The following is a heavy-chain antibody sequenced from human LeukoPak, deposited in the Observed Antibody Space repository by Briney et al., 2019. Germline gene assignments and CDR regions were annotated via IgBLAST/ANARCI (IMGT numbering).Heavy chain of an antibody. CDR1: GGSFSGYY. CDR3: ARAQEDSSGWRRDYLDY. V-gene: IGHV4-34*01. D-gene: IGHD6-19*01. CDR2: INHTGST. J-gene: IGHJ4*02. Sequence: SETLSLTCAVYGGSFSGYYWSWIRQSPGKGLEWIGEINHTGSTNYNPSLKSRVTISVDTSKNQFSLKLTSVTAADTAVYFCARAQEDSSGWRRDYLDYWGQGTLVTVSS.